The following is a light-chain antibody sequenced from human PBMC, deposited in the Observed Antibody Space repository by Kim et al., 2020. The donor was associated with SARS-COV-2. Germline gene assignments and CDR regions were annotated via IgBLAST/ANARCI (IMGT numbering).Light chain of an antibody. CDR3: QQSYITPFT. V-gene: IGKV1-39*01. Sequence: DIQMTQSPSSLSASVGDRVTITCRTTQSISSHLNWYQQKPGRAPKLLISAASTLQGGVPSRFSGSGSETDFTLTISSLQPDDFATYFCQQSYITPFTFGLGTKVDIK. CDR1: QSISSH. CDR2: AAS. J-gene: IGKJ3*01.